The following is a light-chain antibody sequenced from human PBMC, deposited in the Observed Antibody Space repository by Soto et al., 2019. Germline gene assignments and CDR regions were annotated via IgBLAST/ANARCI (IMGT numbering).Light chain of an antibody. CDR1: SSNIGAGYD. Sequence: QSVLTQPPSVSGAPGQRVTISCTGSSSNIGAGYDVHWYQQLPGTAPKLLIYVNTNRPSGVPDRFSGSKSGTSASLAITGLKAEDEADYYCQSYDSSLNGPWLYVFGTGTKLTVL. CDR3: QSYDSSLNGPWLYV. J-gene: IGLJ1*01. CDR2: VNT. V-gene: IGLV1-40*01.